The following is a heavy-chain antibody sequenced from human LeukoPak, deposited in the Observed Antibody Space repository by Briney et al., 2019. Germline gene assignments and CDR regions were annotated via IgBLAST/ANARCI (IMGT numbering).Heavy chain of an antibody. CDR3: ARDLELREGWFDP. D-gene: IGHD1-7*01. CDR1: GYTFTDYH. CDR2: INPNSGGT. V-gene: IGHV1-2*02. Sequence: ASVKVSCKASGYTFTDYHMHWMRQAPGQGLEWMGWINPNSGGTNYAQKFQGRVTMTRDTSISTAYMELSRLRSDDTAVYYCARDLELREGWFDPWGQGTLVTVSS. J-gene: IGHJ5*02.